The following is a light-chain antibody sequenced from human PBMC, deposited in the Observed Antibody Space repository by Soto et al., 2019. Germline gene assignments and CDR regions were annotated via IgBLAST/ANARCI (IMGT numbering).Light chain of an antibody. J-gene: IGKJ1*01. CDR1: QSVSSY. CDR3: QQRSNWLWT. CDR2: DAS. V-gene: IGKV3-11*01. Sequence: EIVLTQSPATLSLSPGERATLSCRASQSVSSYLAWYQQKPGQAPRLLIYDASNRATGISARFSGSGSGTDFTPTISTLEPEDFGVYYCQQRSNWLWTFGQGTKVEIK.